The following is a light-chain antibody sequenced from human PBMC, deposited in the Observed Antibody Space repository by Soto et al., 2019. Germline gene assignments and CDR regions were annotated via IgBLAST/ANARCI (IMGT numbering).Light chain of an antibody. CDR1: HSISSW. Sequence: DIQMTQSPPTLSASVGDRVTITCRASHSISSWLAWYQQKPGKAPKLLIYKASSLQSGIPERINSSGSGTEFTITISSMQPEDFATYYCKQSYSTPKTFGPGTTV. CDR3: KQSYSTPKT. J-gene: IGKJ1*01. V-gene: IGKV1-5*03. CDR2: KAS.